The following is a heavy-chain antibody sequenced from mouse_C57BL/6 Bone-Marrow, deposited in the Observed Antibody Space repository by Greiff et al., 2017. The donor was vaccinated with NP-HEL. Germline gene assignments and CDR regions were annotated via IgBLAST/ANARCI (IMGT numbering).Heavy chain of an antibody. CDR3: ARWDYYGSGAWFAY. D-gene: IGHD1-1*01. J-gene: IGHJ3*01. V-gene: IGHV1-19*01. Sequence: VQLQQSGPVLVKPGASVKMSCKASGYTFTDYYMNWVKQSHGKSLEWIGVINTYNGGTSYNQKFKGKATLTVDKSSSTAYMELNSLTSEDSAVYYCARWDYYGSGAWFAYWGQGTLVTVSA. CDR1: GYTFTDYY. CDR2: INTYNGGT.